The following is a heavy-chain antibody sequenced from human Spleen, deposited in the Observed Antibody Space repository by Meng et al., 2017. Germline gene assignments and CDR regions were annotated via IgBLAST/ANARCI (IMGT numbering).Heavy chain of an antibody. CDR3: ARGPQRLVPSFDI. V-gene: IGHV3-30*07. CDR1: GFTFTTYA. Sequence: GESLKISCAASGFTFTTYAMHWVRQAPGKGLEWVAIISYDGNTQYYADSVRGRFTISRDNSKNSLDLQMNSLRDDDTAVYYCARGPQRLVPSFDIWGQGTMVTVSS. D-gene: IGHD6-13*01. CDR2: ISYDGNTQ. J-gene: IGHJ3*02.